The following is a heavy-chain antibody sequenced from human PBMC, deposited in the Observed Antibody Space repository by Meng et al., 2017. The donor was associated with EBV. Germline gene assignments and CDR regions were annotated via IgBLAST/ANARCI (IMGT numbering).Heavy chain of an antibody. V-gene: IGHV1-69*01. CDR2: LIPMSGAP. D-gene: IGHD3-10*01. J-gene: IGHJ4*02. CDR1: GGTFRSDA. Sequence: QGQCQQFGAEVKKPGSSVKVSCRTSGGTFRSDAVSWVRQAPGQELEWMGGLIPMSGAPHYAQKFQDRVTIIADESTSTHSMELNNLRFEDTAMYYCASESGRGFTPDYWGQGTLVTVSS. CDR3: ASESGRGFTPDY.